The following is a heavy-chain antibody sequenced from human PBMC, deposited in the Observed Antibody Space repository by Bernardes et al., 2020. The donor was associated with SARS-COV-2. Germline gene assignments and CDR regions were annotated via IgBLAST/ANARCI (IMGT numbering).Heavy chain of an antibody. Sequence: VGSLSLSCAASGLSFSSNWMHWVRQAPGKGLVWVSRINSEGSSIAYADFAKGRFTISRDNAQNMLYLQMNSLRAEDTAIYYCVGAAPFDYWGQGTLVTVSS. CDR3: VGAAPFDY. V-gene: IGHV3-74*01. CDR1: GLSFSSNW. D-gene: IGHD6-6*01. CDR2: INSEGSSI. J-gene: IGHJ4*02.